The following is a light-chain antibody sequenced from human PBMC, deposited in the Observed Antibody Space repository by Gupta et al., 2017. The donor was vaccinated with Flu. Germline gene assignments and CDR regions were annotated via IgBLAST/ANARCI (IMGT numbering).Light chain of an antibody. Sequence: EIVLTQSPSTLSLSPGGRATRSCRGSQSIGDKLAWYQQRPGQAPRLLIFGASVRHTTTPDRLSGSGTGTEFTLIISSLQTEDYAVYFCQQYNERPPWTFGQGTRV. CDR3: QQYNERPPWT. CDR2: GAS. V-gene: IGKV3-15*01. CDR1: QSIGDK. J-gene: IGKJ1*01.